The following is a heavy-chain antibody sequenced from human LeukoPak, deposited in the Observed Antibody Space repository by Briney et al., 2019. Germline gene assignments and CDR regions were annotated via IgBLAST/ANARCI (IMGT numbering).Heavy chain of an antibody. J-gene: IGHJ6*02. CDR2: IYYSGST. Sequence: SETLSLTCTVSGGSISSHYWSWIRQPSGKGLEWIGYIYYSGSTNYNPSLKSRVTISVDTSKNQFSLKLSSVTAADTAVYYCARGGGFHLDVWGQGTTVTVSS. CDR3: ARGGGFHLDV. CDR1: GGSISSHY. D-gene: IGHD3-16*01. V-gene: IGHV4-59*11.